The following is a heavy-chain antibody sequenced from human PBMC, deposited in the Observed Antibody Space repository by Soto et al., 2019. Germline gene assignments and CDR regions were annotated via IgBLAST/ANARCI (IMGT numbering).Heavy chain of an antibody. CDR1: GYTFSSYA. J-gene: IGHJ3*02. CDR3: ARGLDIVPALGVDAFDI. V-gene: IGHV1-3*01. D-gene: IGHD1-26*01. Sequence: ASVKVSCKASGYTFSSYAMHWVRQAPGQRLEWMGWISAGNGNTKYSQKFQDRVTITRDTSASTAYMELSSLRSEDTAVYYRARGLDIVPALGVDAFDIWGQGTMVTVSS. CDR2: ISAGNGNT.